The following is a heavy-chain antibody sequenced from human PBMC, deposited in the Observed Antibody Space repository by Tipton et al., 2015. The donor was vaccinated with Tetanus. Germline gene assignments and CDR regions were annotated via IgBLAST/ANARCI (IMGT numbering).Heavy chain of an antibody. CDR2: IKQDGSDK. CDR1: GFTFSNYW. J-gene: IGHJ4*02. Sequence: SLRLSCAASGFTFSNYWMSWVRQAPGRGLEWVASIKQDGSDKNYVDSVKGRFTISRDNAKNSLYLQMNSLRAEDTAVYYCARDSTYLFDYWGQGTLVTVSS. V-gene: IGHV3-7*01. CDR3: ARDSTYLFDY. D-gene: IGHD2-2*01.